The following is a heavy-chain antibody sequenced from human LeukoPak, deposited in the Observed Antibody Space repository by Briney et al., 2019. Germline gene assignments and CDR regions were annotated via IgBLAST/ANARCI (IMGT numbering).Heavy chain of an antibody. D-gene: IGHD1-7*01. Sequence: GESLTISCKGSGYSFTSYWIGWVRQMPGKGLEWMGIIYPGDSDTRYSPSFQGQVTISADKSISTAYLQWSSLKASDTAMYYCARSSLYNWNYGAFDIWGQGTMVTVSS. J-gene: IGHJ3*02. CDR1: GYSFTSYW. CDR2: IYPGDSDT. CDR3: ARSSLYNWNYGAFDI. V-gene: IGHV5-51*01.